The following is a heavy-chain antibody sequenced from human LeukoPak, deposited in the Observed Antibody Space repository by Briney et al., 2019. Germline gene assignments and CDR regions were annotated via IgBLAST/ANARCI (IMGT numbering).Heavy chain of an antibody. J-gene: IGHJ4*02. CDR3: ARDLYGDYDY. Sequence: SETLSLTCAVYGGSFSGYYWSWIRQPPGKGLEWIGYIYYSGITNYNPSLKSRVTISVDTSKNQFSLKLSSVTAADTAVYYCARDLYGDYDYWGQGTLVTVSS. CDR1: GGSFSGYY. D-gene: IGHD4-17*01. V-gene: IGHV4-59*01. CDR2: IYYSGIT.